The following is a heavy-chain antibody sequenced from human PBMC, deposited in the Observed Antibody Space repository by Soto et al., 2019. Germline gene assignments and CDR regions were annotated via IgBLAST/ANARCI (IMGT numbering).Heavy chain of an antibody. V-gene: IGHV1-18*01. J-gene: IGHJ4*02. CDR1: GYGFTTYG. CDR2: ISAHNGKT. Sequence: QVHLVQSGAEVKKPGASVKVSCKGSGYGFTTYGITWVRQAPGQGLEWMGWISAHNGKTNYAQKLQGRVTVTRDTSTSTAYMGLRSLRSDATAVYYCARGRYGDYWGQGALVTVSS. D-gene: IGHD1-1*01. CDR3: ARGRYGDY.